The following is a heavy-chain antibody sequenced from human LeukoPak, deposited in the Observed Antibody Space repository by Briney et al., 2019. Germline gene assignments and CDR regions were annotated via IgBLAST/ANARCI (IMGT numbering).Heavy chain of an antibody. CDR1: GGSLNSHY. CDR2: ISMSGNT. CDR3: ARRGMNYYDSSGYLIRDDAFDT. J-gene: IGHJ3*02. D-gene: IGHD3-22*01. Sequence: SETLSLTCTVSGGSLNSHYWTWIRQPAGKGLEWIGQISMSGNTNYNPPLKSRVTMSVDTSKNQFSLRLSSMTAADTALYYCARRGMNYYDSSGYLIRDDAFDTWGQGTMVTVSS. V-gene: IGHV4-4*07.